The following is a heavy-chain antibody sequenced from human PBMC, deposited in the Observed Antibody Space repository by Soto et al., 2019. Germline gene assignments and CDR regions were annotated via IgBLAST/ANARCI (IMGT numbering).Heavy chain of an antibody. CDR3: AKDYNWNFFRDAFDI. J-gene: IGHJ3*02. CDR1: GYTFTSYD. V-gene: IGHV1-8*01. CDR2: MNPNSGNT. D-gene: IGHD1-7*01. Sequence: ASVKVSCKASGYTFTSYDINWVRQATGQGLEWMGWMNPNSGNTGYAQKFQGRVTMTRNTSISTAYMELSSLRSEDTAVYYCAKDYNWNFFRDAFDIWGQGTMVTVSS.